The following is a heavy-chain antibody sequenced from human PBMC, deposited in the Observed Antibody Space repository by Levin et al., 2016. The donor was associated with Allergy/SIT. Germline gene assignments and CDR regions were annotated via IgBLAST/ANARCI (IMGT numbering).Heavy chain of an antibody. Sequence: SVKVSCKASGGTFSSYAISWVRQAPGQGLEWMGGIIPIFGTANYAQKFQGRVTITADESTSTAYMELSSLRSEDTAVYYCARTYDSSGYYYGFAFDIWGQGTMVTVSS. CDR1: GGTFSSYA. CDR3: ARTYDSSGYYYGFAFDI. D-gene: IGHD3-22*01. V-gene: IGHV1-69*13. J-gene: IGHJ3*02. CDR2: IIPIFGTA.